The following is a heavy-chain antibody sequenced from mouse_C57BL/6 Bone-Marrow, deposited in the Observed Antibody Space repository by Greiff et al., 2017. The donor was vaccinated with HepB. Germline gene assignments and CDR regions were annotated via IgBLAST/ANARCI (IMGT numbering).Heavy chain of an antibody. CDR2: IYPRSGNT. V-gene: IGHV1-81*01. Sequence: VQVVESGAELARPGASVKLSCKASGYTFTSYGISWVKQRTGQGLEWIGEIYPRSGNTYYNEKFKGKATLTADKSSSTAYMELRSLTSEDSAVYFCARKRLYDYGGFAYWGQGTLVTVSA. CDR3: ARKRLYDYGGFAY. D-gene: IGHD2-4*01. J-gene: IGHJ3*01. CDR1: GYTFTSYG.